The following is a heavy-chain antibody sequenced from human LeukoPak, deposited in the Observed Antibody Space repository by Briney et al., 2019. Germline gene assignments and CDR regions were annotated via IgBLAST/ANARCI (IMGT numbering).Heavy chain of an antibody. CDR2: INTYGGNS. Sequence: ASVKVSCKASGYTFTGYYMHWVRQAPGQGLEWMGWINTYGGNSNYAQKLQGRVTMTTDTSTTTAYMELRSLISDDTAVYYCARGFPMGAITAYYYYMDVWGKGTTVTVSS. V-gene: IGHV1-18*04. J-gene: IGHJ6*03. D-gene: IGHD1-26*01. CDR1: GYTFTGYY. CDR3: ARGFPMGAITAYYYYMDV.